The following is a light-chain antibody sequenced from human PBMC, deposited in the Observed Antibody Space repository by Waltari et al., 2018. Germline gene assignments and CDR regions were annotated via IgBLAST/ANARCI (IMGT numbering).Light chain of an antibody. Sequence: EIVMTQSPATLSVSPGERATLSCRASQSVSSNLAWYQQKPGQAPRLLIYGASTRATGIPARFSGSGSGTEFTLTISSLQSEDFAVYYCQQHDNPPFTFGQGTKLEIK. CDR3: QQHDNPPFT. CDR2: GAS. V-gene: IGKV3-15*01. J-gene: IGKJ2*01. CDR1: QSVSSN.